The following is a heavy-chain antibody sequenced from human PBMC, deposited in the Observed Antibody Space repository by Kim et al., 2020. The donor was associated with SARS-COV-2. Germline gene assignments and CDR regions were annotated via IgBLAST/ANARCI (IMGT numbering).Heavy chain of an antibody. CDR3: ARVSMAAALHAFDI. V-gene: IGHV3-11*05. Sequence: ADSVEGRFTSSRDNAKNSLYLQMNSLRAEDTAVYYCARVSMAAALHAFDIWGQGTMVTVSS. J-gene: IGHJ3*02. D-gene: IGHD6-13*01.